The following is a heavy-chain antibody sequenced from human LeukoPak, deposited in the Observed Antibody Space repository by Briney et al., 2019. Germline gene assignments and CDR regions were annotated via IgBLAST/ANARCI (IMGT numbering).Heavy chain of an antibody. D-gene: IGHD1-14*01. Sequence: ASVKVSCKASGYTFTPYFIHWVRQAPGQGLEWMGIINPTGGSTTYAQKFQDRFTVTRDMSTSTVYMELSSLTSEDTAVYYCARDRVIVGGTATYNFDHWGQGTLVTVSS. CDR2: INPTGGST. CDR3: ARDRVIVGGTATYNFDH. J-gene: IGHJ4*02. CDR1: GYTFTPYF. V-gene: IGHV1-46*01.